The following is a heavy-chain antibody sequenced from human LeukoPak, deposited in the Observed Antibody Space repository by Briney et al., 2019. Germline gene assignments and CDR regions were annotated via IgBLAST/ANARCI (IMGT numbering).Heavy chain of an antibody. D-gene: IGHD2-2*01. Sequence: ASVEVSCKASGYTFISFGFSWVRQAPGQELEWMGWISGYNGSTKYAQNLQGRVTMTTDTSTSTAYMELRSLRSDDTAIYYCVRDCSTPCSIFTDYWGRGTLVSVSS. CDR2: ISGYNGST. J-gene: IGHJ4*02. CDR1: GYTFISFG. V-gene: IGHV1-18*01. CDR3: VRDCSTPCSIFTDY.